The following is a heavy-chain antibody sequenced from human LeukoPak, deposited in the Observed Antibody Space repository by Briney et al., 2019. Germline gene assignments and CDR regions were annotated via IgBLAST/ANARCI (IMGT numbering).Heavy chain of an antibody. CDR1: GFTVSNNF. J-gene: IGHJ3*01. CDR2: IGGSSSSL. Sequence: PGGSLRLSCAASGFTVSNNFMNWVRQAPGKGLEWVSSIGGSSSSLYYAESVKGRFTISRDNAKNSLYLQMNSLRAEDTAVYYCAKEAGQDYGALDAFDVWGQGTMVTVSS. V-gene: IGHV3-21*01. CDR3: AKEAGQDYGALDAFDV. D-gene: IGHD4-17*01.